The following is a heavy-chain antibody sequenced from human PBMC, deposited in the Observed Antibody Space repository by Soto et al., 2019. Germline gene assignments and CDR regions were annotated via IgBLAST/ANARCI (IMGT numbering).Heavy chain of an antibody. CDR2: INAGNGNT. D-gene: IGHD2-2*02. J-gene: IGHJ6*02. Sequence: ASVKVSCKASGYTFTSYAMHWVRQAPGQRLEWMGWINAGNGNTKYSQKFQGRVTITRDTSASTAYMELSSLRSEDTAVYYCARGGCSSTSCYTFVPEYYGMDVWGQGTTVTVSS. V-gene: IGHV1-3*01. CDR3: ARGGCSSTSCYTFVPEYYGMDV. CDR1: GYTFTSYA.